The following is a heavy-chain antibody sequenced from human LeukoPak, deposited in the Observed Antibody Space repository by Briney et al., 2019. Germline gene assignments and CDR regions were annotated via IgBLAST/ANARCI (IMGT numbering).Heavy chain of an antibody. CDR2: INLNNGAT. D-gene: IGHD3-10*01. J-gene: IGHJ4*02. CDR3: ARDRVGDGFTEYYFDY. V-gene: IGHV1-2*06. CDR1: GYTFTGHY. Sequence: ASVKVSCKASGYTFTGHYMHWVRQAPGQGLEWMGRINLNNGATTYAQKFQGRVTMTRDTSISTAYMELTRLRSDDTAVYFCARDRVGDGFTEYYFDYWGRGTLVTVSS.